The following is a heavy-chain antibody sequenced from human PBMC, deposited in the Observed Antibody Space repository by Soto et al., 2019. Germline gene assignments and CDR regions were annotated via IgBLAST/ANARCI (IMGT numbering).Heavy chain of an antibody. Sequence: QVHLVQSGAAVRETGASVRISCEASGYIFTDYAIHWVRQAPGQRPEWMGWINAANGNIKSSRPFRDGVTLTIDKSASTAYMDLTSLRSDDTAVYFCARRGITGTNTYYDGLDVWGQGTAVTVSS. CDR3: ARRGITGTNTYYDGLDV. D-gene: IGHD1-20*01. CDR2: INAANGNI. CDR1: GYIFTDYA. V-gene: IGHV1-3*01. J-gene: IGHJ6*02.